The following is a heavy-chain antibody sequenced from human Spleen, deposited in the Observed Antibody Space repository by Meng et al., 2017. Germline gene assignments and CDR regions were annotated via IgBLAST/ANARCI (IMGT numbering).Heavy chain of an antibody. Sequence: SETLSLTCAVSGGSISNDNWWSWVRQPPGKGLEWIGEINHSGSTNYNPSLKSRVTISVDTSKNQFSLKLSSVTAADTAVYYCARFGWQIGAGTGSGDAFDIWGQGTMVTVSS. CDR1: GGSISNDNW. V-gene: IGHV4-4*02. D-gene: IGHD6-13*01. CDR2: INHSGST. CDR3: ARFGWQIGAGTGSGDAFDI. J-gene: IGHJ3*02.